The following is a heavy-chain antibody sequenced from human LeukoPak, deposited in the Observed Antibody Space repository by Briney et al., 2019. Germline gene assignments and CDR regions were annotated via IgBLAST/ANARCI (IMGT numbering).Heavy chain of an antibody. V-gene: IGHV3-21*01. D-gene: IGHD3-3*01. CDR3: ARDLLRSFDI. CDR2: ISSSSSYI. J-gene: IGHJ3*02. CDR1: GFTFSSYS. Sequence: GGSLRLSCAASGFTFSSYSMNWVRQAPGKGLEWVSSISSSSSYIYYADSVKGRFTIYRDNAKNSLYLQMNSLRAEDTAVYYCARDLLRSFDIWGQGTMVTVSS.